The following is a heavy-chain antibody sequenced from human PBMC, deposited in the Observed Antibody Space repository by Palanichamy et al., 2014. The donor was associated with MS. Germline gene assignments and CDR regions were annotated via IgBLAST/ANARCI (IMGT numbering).Heavy chain of an antibody. J-gene: IGHJ6*02. CDR2: ISSSSSYI. Sequence: EVRAGGVVGDGRRSTRGGPLRLACAASGFSISTYTMNWVRQAPGKGLEWVSSISSSSSYIYYADSVKGRFTISRDNAKNSLYLQMNSLRAEDTAVYSCARMVATTTLRIGYNYAMDVWGQGTTVTVSS. V-gene: IGHV3-21*01. D-gene: IGHD2-15*01. CDR1: GFSISTYT. CDR3: ARMVATTTLRIGYNYAMDV.